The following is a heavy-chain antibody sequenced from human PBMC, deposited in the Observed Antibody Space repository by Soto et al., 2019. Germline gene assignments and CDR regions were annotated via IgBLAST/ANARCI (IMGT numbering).Heavy chain of an antibody. CDR2: VNGYTGDT. Sequence: AQSGDEVTQPGASVTVSCTASGYTFPSYGINLVRKAPGHGLEWVGWVNGYTGDTYYAQKFQDRVTMTKDGGTTTAYLELRSLRSDQSAGYYCGRGKYGEFDAYWGQGTRVSV. V-gene: IGHV1-18*01. CDR1: GYTFPSYG. D-gene: IGHD3-10*01. CDR3: GRGKYGEFDAY. J-gene: IGHJ4*02.